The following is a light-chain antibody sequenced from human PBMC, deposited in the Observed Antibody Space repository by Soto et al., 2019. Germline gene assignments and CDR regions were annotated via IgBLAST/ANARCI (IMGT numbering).Light chain of an antibody. CDR2: GAS. V-gene: IGKV3-20*01. CDR1: QSLTRN. Sequence: EIVMTQSPATLSVSPVERVTLSCRASQSLTRNLAWYQHKPGQSPRLLIYGASNRATGIPDRFSGSGSGTDFTLTISRLEPEDFAVYYCQQYGSSGTFGQGTKVDIK. J-gene: IGKJ1*01. CDR3: QQYGSSGT.